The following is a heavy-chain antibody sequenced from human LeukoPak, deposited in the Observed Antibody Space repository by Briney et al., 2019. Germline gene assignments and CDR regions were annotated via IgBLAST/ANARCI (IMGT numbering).Heavy chain of an antibody. CDR3: ARVQWELRGVGSYFDY. D-gene: IGHD1-26*01. CDR1: GFTFSSYW. J-gene: IGHJ4*02. Sequence: PGGSLRLSCAASGFTFSSYWMTWVRQAPGKGLEWVANIKQDGSEKYYVDSVKGRSTISRDNAKNSLYLQMNSLRAEDTAVYYCARVQWELRGVGSYFDYWGQGTLVTVSS. CDR2: IKQDGSEK. V-gene: IGHV3-7*01.